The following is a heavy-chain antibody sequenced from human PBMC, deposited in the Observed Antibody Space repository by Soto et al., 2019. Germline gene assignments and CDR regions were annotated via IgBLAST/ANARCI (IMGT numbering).Heavy chain of an antibody. CDR2: ISSNGGST. Sequence: GGSLRLSCSASGFTFSSYAMHWVRQAPGKGLEYVSAISSNGGSTYYADSVKGRFTISRDNSKNTLYLQMSSLRAEDTAVYYCVKDPPPYSSGWYVLREGYFQHWGQGTLVTVSS. V-gene: IGHV3-64D*08. CDR1: GFTFSSYA. J-gene: IGHJ1*01. D-gene: IGHD6-19*01. CDR3: VKDPPPYSSGWYVLREGYFQH.